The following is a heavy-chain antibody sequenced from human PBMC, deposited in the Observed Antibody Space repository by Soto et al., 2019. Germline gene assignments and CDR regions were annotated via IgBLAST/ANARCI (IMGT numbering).Heavy chain of an antibody. Sequence: SETLSLTCSVSGDYIHVGGYYWTWIRQRPGKGLEWMGHIYYTGKTYYNPSLESRLTMSVDRSKNQFSLRLTSVTAADTAVYFCGRDLTSNANCIDPWGQGTLVTVSS. CDR1: GDYIHVGGYY. V-gene: IGHV4-30-4*01. CDR3: GRDLTSNANCIDP. D-gene: IGHD2-2*01. CDR2: IYYTGKT. J-gene: IGHJ5*02.